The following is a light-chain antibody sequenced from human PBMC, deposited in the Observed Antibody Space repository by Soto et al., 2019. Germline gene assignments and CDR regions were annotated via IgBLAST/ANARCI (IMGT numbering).Light chain of an antibody. CDR2: EVT. V-gene: IGLV2-8*01. CDR1: SSDVGGYNY. J-gene: IGLJ2*01. Sequence: QPVLTQPPSASGSPGQSVTISCTGTSSDVGGYNYVSWYQQHPGKAPKLMIYEVTKRPSGVPDRFSGSKSGNTASLTVSGLLAEDEADYYCSSYGGSNNLLFGGGTKVTVL. CDR3: SSYGGSNNLL.